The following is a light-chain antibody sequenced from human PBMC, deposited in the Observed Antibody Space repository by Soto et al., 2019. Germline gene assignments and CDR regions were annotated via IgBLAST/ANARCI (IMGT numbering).Light chain of an antibody. CDR3: QSYDSSLTALV. J-gene: IGLJ2*01. CDR1: SSNIGAPYG. Sequence: QSVLTQPPSVSGAPGRRVTISCTGSSSNIGAPYGVHWYQQLPGTAPKLLIYGNNNRPSGVPDRFSGSQSGTSASLAITGLQAEDEADYYCQSYDSSLTALVFGGGTKLTGL. CDR2: GNN. V-gene: IGLV1-40*01.